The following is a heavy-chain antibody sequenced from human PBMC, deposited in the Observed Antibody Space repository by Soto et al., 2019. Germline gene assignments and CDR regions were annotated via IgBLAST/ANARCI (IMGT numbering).Heavy chain of an antibody. CDR2: INHSGST. J-gene: IGHJ6*02. V-gene: IGHV4-34*01. CDR3: ARGEGDSYGYLYYYYYGMDV. Sequence: SETLSLTCAVYGRSFSGYYWSWIRQPPGKGLEWIGEINHSGSTNYNPSLKSRVTISVDTSKNQFSLKLSSVTAADTAVYYCARGEGDSYGYLYYYYYGMDVWGQGTTVTVSS. CDR1: GRSFSGYY. D-gene: IGHD5-18*01.